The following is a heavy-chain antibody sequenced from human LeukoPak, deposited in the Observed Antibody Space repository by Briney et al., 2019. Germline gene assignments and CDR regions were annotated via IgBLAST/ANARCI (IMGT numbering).Heavy chain of an antibody. D-gene: IGHD6-6*01. Sequence: PGGSLRLSCAVSGFIVSSDYMSWVRQAPGKGLEWVSSIYSGGGTYYADSAKGRFTISRDNSKNTLFLQMNSLRAEDTAVYYCARVSDYSSSSGGFDNWGQGTLVTVSS. CDR3: ARVSDYSSSSGGFDN. CDR1: GFIVSSDY. J-gene: IGHJ4*02. V-gene: IGHV3-53*01. CDR2: IYSGGGT.